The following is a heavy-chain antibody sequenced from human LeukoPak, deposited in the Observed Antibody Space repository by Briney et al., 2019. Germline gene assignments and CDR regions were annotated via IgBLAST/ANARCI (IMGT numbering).Heavy chain of an antibody. CDR2: IYYSGST. V-gene: IGHV4-39*07. Sequence: SETLSLTCTVSGGSISSSSYYWGWIRQPPGKGLEWIGSIYYSGSTYYNPSLKSRVTISVDTSKNQFSLKLSSVTAADTAVYYCARDLGLHYYYYMDVWGKGTTVTVSS. J-gene: IGHJ6*03. D-gene: IGHD7-27*01. CDR3: ARDLGLHYYYYMDV. CDR1: GGSISSSSYY.